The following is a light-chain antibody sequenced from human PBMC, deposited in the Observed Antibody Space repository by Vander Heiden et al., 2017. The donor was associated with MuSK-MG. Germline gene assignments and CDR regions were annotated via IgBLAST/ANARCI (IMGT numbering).Light chain of an antibody. V-gene: IGLV2-14*01. J-gene: IGLJ2*01. CDR1: SSDVGGYNY. CDR3: SSYTSSSVV. Sequence: QSALTQPASVSGSPGRSITISCTGTSSDVGGYNYVSWYQQHPGKAPIRMIYDVSNRPSGVSNRFSGSKSGNTASLTISGLQAEDEAYYYCSSYTSSSVVFGGGTKLTVL. CDR2: DVS.